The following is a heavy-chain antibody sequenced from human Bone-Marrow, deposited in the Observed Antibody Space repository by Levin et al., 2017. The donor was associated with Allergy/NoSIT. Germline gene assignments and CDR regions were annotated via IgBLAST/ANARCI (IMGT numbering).Heavy chain of an antibody. Sequence: ASVKVSCKASGYTFTSYGISWVRQAPGQGLEWMGWISAYNGNTNYAQKLQGRVTMTTDTSTSTAYMELRSLRSVDTAVYYCARDLEWDSGWAFDSWGQGTMVTVSS. D-gene: IGHD1-26*01. CDR2: ISAYNGNT. V-gene: IGHV1-18*01. CDR3: ARDLEWDSGWAFDS. CDR1: GYTFTSYG. J-gene: IGHJ3*02.